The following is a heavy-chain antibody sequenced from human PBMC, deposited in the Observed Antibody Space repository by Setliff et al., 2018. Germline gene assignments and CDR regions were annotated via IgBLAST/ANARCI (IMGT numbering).Heavy chain of an antibody. J-gene: IGHJ6*03. CDR2: TIPIFGTA. CDR3: ARGRHPPWSGYPYYYMDV. Sequence: GASVKVSCKASGGTFSSYAISWVRQAPGQGLEWMGRTIPIFGTANYAQKFQGRVTITADKSTSTAYMELSSLRSEDTAVYYCARGRHPPWSGYPYYYMDVWGKGTTVTVSS. CDR1: GGTFSSYA. V-gene: IGHV1-69*06. D-gene: IGHD3-3*01.